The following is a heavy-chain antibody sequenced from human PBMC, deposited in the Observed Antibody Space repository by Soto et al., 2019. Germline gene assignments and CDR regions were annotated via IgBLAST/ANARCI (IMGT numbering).Heavy chain of an antibody. J-gene: IGHJ6*02. V-gene: IGHV5-51*01. Sequence: GESLKISCKGSGYSFTSYWIGWVRQMPGKGLEWMGIIYPGDSDTRYSPSFQGQVTISADKSISTAYLQWSSLKASDTAVYYCARLTLGATKGYYYGMDVWGQGTTVTVSS. CDR2: IYPGDSDT. D-gene: IGHD1-26*01. CDR1: GYSFTSYW. CDR3: ARLTLGATKGYYYGMDV.